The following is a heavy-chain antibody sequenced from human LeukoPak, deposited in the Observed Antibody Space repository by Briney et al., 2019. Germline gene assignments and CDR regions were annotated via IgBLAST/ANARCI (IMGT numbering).Heavy chain of an antibody. V-gene: IGHV4-59*01. CDR2: MYNSGST. Sequence: SETLSLTCTVSGGSIGGSYWSWIRQPPGKGLEWIAYMYNSGSTNYNPSLKSRVTISIDTSKNQFSLKLSSLTAADTAIYYCARGIESYGDYGYWGQGILVTVSS. D-gene: IGHD4-17*01. CDR1: GGSIGGSY. CDR3: ARGIESYGDYGY. J-gene: IGHJ4*02.